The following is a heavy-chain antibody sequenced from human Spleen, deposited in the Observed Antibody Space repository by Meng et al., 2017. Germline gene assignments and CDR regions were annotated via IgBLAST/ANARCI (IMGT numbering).Heavy chain of an antibody. CDR2: INAGNGNT. Sequence: QVQLLQSGAEVKTPGASVKVSCKASGYTFTTYAMHWVRQAPGQRLEWMGWINAGNGNTKYSQRFQGRVTITRDTSASTAYMELSSLRSEDTAVYYCARSDIDSSGYYLPFDHWGQGTLVTVSS. D-gene: IGHD3-22*01. CDR1: GYTFTTYA. CDR3: ARSDIDSSGYYLPFDH. J-gene: IGHJ4*02. V-gene: IGHV1-3*01.